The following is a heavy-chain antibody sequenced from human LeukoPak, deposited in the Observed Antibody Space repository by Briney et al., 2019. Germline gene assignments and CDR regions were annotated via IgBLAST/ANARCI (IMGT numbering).Heavy chain of an antibody. J-gene: IGHJ6*02. D-gene: IGHD3-3*01. CDR3: ARDPGPDPYYDFWSGSSYYYYYGMDV. CDR2: ISYDGSNK. Sequence: GGSLRLSCAASGFTFSSYAMHWVRQAPGKGLEWVAVISYDGSNKYYADSVKGRFTISRDNSKNTLYLQMNSLRAEDTAVYYCARDPGPDPYYDFWSGSSYYYYYGMDVWGQGTTVTVSS. CDR1: GFTFSSYA. V-gene: IGHV3-30-3*01.